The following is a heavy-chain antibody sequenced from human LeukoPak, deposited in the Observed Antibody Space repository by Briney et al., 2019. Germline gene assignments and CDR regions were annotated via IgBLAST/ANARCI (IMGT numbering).Heavy chain of an antibody. J-gene: IGHJ3*02. CDR2: INYSGST. CDR1: GGSISSYY. D-gene: IGHD1-26*01. Sequence: SETLSLTCTVSGGSISSYYWSWIRQPPGKGLQWIGYINYSGSTNYNPSLQSRVTISVDTSKNQSSLKLSSVTAADTAVFYCTKVGPTGAFDIWGQGTMVTVSS. V-gene: IGHV4-59*01. CDR3: TKVGPTGAFDI.